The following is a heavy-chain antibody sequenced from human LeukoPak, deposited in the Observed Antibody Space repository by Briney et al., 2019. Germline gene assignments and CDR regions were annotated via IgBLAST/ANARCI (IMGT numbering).Heavy chain of an antibody. CDR3: ARGGSSYGYAY. Sequence: GASVKVSCKASGYTFTDYYNHWVRQAPGQGLEWMGWINPNTGDTNYAQNFQGRVTMTRDTSISTAFLELTSLQSDDTALYYCARGGSSYGYAYWGQGTQVTVSS. D-gene: IGHD5-18*01. V-gene: IGHV1-2*02. CDR1: GYTFTDYY. CDR2: INPNTGDT. J-gene: IGHJ4*02.